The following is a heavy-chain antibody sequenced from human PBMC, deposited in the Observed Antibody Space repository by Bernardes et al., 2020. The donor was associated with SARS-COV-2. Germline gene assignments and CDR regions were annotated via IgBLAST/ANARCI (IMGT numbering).Heavy chain of an antibody. D-gene: IGHD3-16*02. V-gene: IGHV2-5*02. CDR1: GFSLTNRLLG. J-gene: IGHJ3*02. Sequence: GPTLVKPTETRTLTCTFSGFSLTNRLLGVGWIRQPPGKALEWLAVIYWDDDKRYSPSLMSRLTIAKDTSKNQVALTMTNMDPADTATYYCARVEITYGGVIGLDAFDMWGQGTLVTVSS. CDR2: IYWDDDK. CDR3: ARVEITYGGVIGLDAFDM.